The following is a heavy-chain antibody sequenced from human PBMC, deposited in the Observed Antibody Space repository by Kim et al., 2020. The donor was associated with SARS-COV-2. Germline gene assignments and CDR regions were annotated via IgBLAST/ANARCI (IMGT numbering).Heavy chain of an antibody. CDR1: GGSIGSSDYY. V-gene: IGHV4-39*01. Sequence: SETLSLTCTVSGGSIGSSDYYWGWIRQPPGRGLEWIGTMYSSGSTYYNPSLKSRVTISVDTSKNQVSLKVTSVTAGDRAVYYCARGSSYFDALDYWGQG. CDR2: MYSSGST. J-gene: IGHJ4*02. CDR3: ARGSSYFDALDY. D-gene: IGHD3-3*01.